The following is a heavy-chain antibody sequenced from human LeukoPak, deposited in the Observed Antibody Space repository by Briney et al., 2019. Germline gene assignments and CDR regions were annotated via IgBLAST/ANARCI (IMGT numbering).Heavy chain of an antibody. V-gene: IGHV4-39*07. J-gene: IGHJ6*02. CDR3: ASYFFPYCSSTSCSPGSYYGMDV. Sequence: SETLSLTCTVSGGSISSSSYYWGWIRQPPGKGLEWIGSIYYSGSTYYNPSLKSRVTISVDTSKNQFSLKLSSVTAADTAVYYCASYFFPYCSSTSCSPGSYYGMDVWGQGTTVTVSS. CDR1: GGSISSSSYY. CDR2: IYYSGST. D-gene: IGHD2-2*01.